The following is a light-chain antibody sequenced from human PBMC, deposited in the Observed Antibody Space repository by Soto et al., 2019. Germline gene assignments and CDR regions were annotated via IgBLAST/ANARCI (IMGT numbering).Light chain of an antibody. Sequence: QSVLTQPHSVSAAPGQRVTISCSGSSSNIGGNYVSWYQVVPRTAPKLLIYDNHKRHSGVPDRFSGSKSGTSATLGIADLHAGDEAHYYCGTWDINLDTVVFGGGTQLTVL. CDR2: DNH. CDR1: SSNIGGNY. CDR3: GTWDINLDTVV. J-gene: IGLJ2*01. V-gene: IGLV1-51*01.